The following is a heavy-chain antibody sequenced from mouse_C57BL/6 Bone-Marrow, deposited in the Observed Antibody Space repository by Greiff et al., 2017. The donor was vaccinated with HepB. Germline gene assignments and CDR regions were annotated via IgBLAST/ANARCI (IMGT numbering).Heavy chain of an antibody. Sequence: EVKVEESGGGLVQPGGSLKLSCAASGFTFSDYGMAWVRQAPRKGPEWVAFISNLAYSIYYADTVTGRFTISRENAKNTLYLEMSSLRSEDTAMYYCARHLAYYYGSGGYFDYWGQGTTLTVSS. CDR2: ISNLAYSI. V-gene: IGHV5-15*04. CDR3: ARHLAYYYGSGGYFDY. D-gene: IGHD1-1*01. J-gene: IGHJ2*01. CDR1: GFTFSDYG.